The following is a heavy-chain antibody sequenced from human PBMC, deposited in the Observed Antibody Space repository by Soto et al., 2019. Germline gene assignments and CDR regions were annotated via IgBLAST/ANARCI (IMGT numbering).Heavy chain of an antibody. J-gene: IGHJ4*02. CDR3: VRPPPGQALLYPPRLDF. CDR2: INHSGST. D-gene: IGHD1-26*01. CDR1: GGSFSGYY. Sequence: PSETLSLTCAVYGGSFSGYYWSWIRQPPGKGLEWIGEINHSGSTNYNPSLKSRVTISVDTSKNQFSLKLSSVTAADTAVYYCVRPPPGQALLYPPRLDFWGQGVKVTVSS. V-gene: IGHV4-34*01.